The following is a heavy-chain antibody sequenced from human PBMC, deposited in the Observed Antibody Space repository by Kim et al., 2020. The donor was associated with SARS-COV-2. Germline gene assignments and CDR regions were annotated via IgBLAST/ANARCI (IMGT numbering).Heavy chain of an antibody. CDR3: ARDPIYDSSGYSDFFDY. CDR1: GFTFSSYS. J-gene: IGHJ4*02. D-gene: IGHD3-22*01. CDR2: ISSSSSTI. Sequence: GGSLRLSCAASGFTFSSYSMNWVRQAPGKGLEWVSYISSSSSTIYYADSVKGRFTISRDNAKNSLYLQMNSLRDEDTAVYYCARDPIYDSSGYSDFFDYWGQGTLVTVSS. V-gene: IGHV3-48*02.